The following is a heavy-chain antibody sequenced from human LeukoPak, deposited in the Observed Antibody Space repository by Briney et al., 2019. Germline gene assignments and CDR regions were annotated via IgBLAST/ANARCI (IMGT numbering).Heavy chain of an antibody. D-gene: IGHD6-19*01. Sequence: SETLSLTCAVYGGSFSGYYWSWIRQPPGKGLEWIGEINHSGSTNYNPSLKSRVTISVDTSKNQFSLKLSSVTAADTAVYYCARHVYNHGYSSYFDYWGQGTLVTVSS. V-gene: IGHV4-34*01. CDR1: GGSFSGYY. CDR2: INHSGST. CDR3: ARHVYNHGYSSYFDY. J-gene: IGHJ4*02.